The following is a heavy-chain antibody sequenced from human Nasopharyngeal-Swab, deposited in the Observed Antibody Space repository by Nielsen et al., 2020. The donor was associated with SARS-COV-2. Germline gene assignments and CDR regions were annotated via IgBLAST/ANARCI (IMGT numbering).Heavy chain of an antibody. CDR2: ISSSGSTI. V-gene: IGHV3-48*03. CDR1: GFTFSSYE. CDR3: AKDRGCSGGSCYVHWYFEL. Sequence: GGSLRLSCAASGFTFSSYEMNWVRQAPGKGLEWVSYISSSGSTIYYADSVKGQFTISRDNSKNTLYLQMNSLRAEDTAVYYCAKDRGCSGGSCYVHWYFELWGRGTLVTVSS. J-gene: IGHJ2*01. D-gene: IGHD2-15*01.